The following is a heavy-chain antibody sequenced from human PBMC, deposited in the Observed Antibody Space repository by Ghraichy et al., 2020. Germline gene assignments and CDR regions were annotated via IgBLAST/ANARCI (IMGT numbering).Heavy chain of an antibody. CDR2: MNTDGNAK. J-gene: IGHJ4*02. V-gene: IGHV3-7*03. CDR3: ARQSVVPIDYFDY. Sequence: GWSLRLSCVVSGFTFSTDWMTWVRQAPGEGLEWVATMNTDGNAKYYVESVKGRFTISRDNAKNSLYLEMNTLRVEETAGYYCARQSVVPIDYFDYWGQGTLVTVSS. D-gene: IGHD2-15*01. CDR1: GFTFSTDW.